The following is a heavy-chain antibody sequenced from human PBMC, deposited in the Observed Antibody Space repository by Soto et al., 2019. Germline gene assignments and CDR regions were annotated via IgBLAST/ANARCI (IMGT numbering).Heavy chain of an antibody. CDR2: IYYSGST. V-gene: IGHV4-30-4*01. CDR3: ARYGDNRDLFAY. Sequence: SETLSLTCTVSGGSISSGDYYWSWIRQPPGKGLEWIGYIYYSGSTYYNPSLKSRVTISVDTSKNQFSLKLSSVTAADTAVYYCARYGDNRDLFAYRGQGTLVTVSS. CDR1: GGSISSGDYY. D-gene: IGHD1-20*01. J-gene: IGHJ4*02.